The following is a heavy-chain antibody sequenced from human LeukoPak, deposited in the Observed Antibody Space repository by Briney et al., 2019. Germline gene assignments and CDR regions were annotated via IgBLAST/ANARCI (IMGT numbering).Heavy chain of an antibody. D-gene: IGHD2-2*02. J-gene: IGHJ6*02. CDR2: ISGSGGST. V-gene: IGHV3-23*01. CDR1: GFTFSSYG. CDR3: AKAVSRSSTSCYRSYGMDV. Sequence: PGGSLRLSCAASGFTFSSYGMSWVRQAPGKGLEWVSGISGSGGSTYYADSVKGRFTISRDNSKDTLYLQMNSLRAEDTAVYYCAKAVSRSSTSCYRSYGMDVWGQGTTVTVSS.